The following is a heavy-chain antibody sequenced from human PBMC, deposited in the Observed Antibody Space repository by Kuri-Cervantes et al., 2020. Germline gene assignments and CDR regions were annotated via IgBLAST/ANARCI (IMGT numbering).Heavy chain of an antibody. V-gene: IGHV4-38-2*01. CDR1: GYSITSGYY. CDR3: ARGPNLLRN. D-gene: IGHD3-22*01. CDR2: IFHSGST. Sequence: SQTLSLTCGLSGYSITSGYYWGWIRQSPGKGLEWIGSIFHSGSTHYNPSLKSRVTISVDTSKNQFSLKLSSVTAADTAVYYCARGPNLLRNWGQGTLVTVSS. J-gene: IGHJ4*02.